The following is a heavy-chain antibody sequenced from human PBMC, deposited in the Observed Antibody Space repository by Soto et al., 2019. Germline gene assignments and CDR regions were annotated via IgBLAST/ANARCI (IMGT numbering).Heavy chain of an antibody. CDR2: IYYSGST. Sequence: QLQLQESGPGLVKPSETLSLTCTVSGGSISSSSYYWGWIRQPPGKGLEWIGSIYYSGSTYYNPSLKSRGTISVDTYTNQFSLKLSSVTAADTAVYYCASQSLFYYYYGMDVWGQGTTVTVSS. CDR3: ASQSLFYYYYGMDV. V-gene: IGHV4-39*01. CDR1: GGSISSSSYY. J-gene: IGHJ6*02.